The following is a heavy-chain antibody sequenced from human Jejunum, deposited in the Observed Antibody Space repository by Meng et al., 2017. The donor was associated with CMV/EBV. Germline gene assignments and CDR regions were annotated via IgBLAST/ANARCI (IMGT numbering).Heavy chain of an antibody. CDR1: GFTFNSYE. Sequence: SGFTFNSYEMNWVRQAPGKGLEWVSYISSSGSTKFYADSVKGRFTISRENAKNSFYLQMSSLRAGDTAVYYCARMGGTTGSAFDIWGQGTMVTVSS. V-gene: IGHV3-48*03. D-gene: IGHD1-1*01. CDR2: ISSSGSTK. J-gene: IGHJ3*02. CDR3: ARMGGTTGSAFDI.